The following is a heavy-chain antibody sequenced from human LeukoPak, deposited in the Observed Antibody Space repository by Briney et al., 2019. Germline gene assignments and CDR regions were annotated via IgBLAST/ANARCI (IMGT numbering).Heavy chain of an antibody. V-gene: IGHV1-18*01. CDR2: ISAYNGNT. CDR1: GYTFTSYG. D-gene: IGHD2-21*02. J-gene: IGHJ4*02. Sequence: ASVKVSCKASGYTFTSYGISWVRQAPGQGLEWMGWISAYNGNTNYAQKLQGRVTMTTDTSTSTAYMELRSLRSDDTAVYYCARDPTVAHCGGDCQTGFDYWGQGTLVTVSS. CDR3: ARDPTVAHCGGDCQTGFDY.